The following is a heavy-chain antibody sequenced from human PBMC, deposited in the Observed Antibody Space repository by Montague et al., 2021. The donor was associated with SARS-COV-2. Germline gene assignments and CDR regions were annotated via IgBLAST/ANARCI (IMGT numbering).Heavy chain of an antibody. CDR1: GGSISSYY. CDR3: ARGDVVVVAANDYYYGMDV. J-gene: IGHJ6*02. Sequence: SETLSLTCTVSGGSISSYYWSWIRLPPGKGLEWIGYIYYSGSTNYNPSLKSRVTISVDTSKNQFSLKLSSVTAADTAVYYCARGDVVVVAANDYYYGMDVWGQGTTVTVSS. D-gene: IGHD2-15*01. CDR2: IYYSGST. V-gene: IGHV4-59*01.